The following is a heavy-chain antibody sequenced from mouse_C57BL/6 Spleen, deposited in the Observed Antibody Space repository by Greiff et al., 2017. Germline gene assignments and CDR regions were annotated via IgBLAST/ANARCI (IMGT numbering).Heavy chain of an antibody. V-gene: IGHV1-52*01. CDR2: IDPSDSET. CDR3: AREGYPAMDY. J-gene: IGHJ4*01. D-gene: IGHD5-1-1*01. Sequence: QVQLKESGAELVRPGSSVKLSCKASGYTFTSYWMHWVKQRPIQGLEWIGNIDPSDSETHYNQKFKDKATLTVDKSSSTAYMQLSSLTSEDSAVYYCAREGYPAMDYWGQGTSVTVSS. CDR1: GYTFTSYW.